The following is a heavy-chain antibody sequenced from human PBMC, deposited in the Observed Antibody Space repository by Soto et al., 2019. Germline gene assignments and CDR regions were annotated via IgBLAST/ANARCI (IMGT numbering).Heavy chain of an antibody. D-gene: IGHD3-10*01. V-gene: IGHV3-9*01. CDR3: AKDYYGSGSYGGYYYYGMDL. J-gene: IGHJ6*02. CDR2: ISWNSGSI. Sequence: GGSLRLSCAASGFTFDDYAMHWVRQAPGKGLEWVSGISWNSGSIGYADSVKGRFTISRDNAKNSLYLQMNSLRAEDTALYYCAKDYYGSGSYGGYYYYGMDLWGQGTTVTVSS. CDR1: GFTFDDYA.